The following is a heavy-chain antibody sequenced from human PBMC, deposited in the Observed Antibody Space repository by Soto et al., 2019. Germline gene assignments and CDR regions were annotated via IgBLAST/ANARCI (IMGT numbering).Heavy chain of an antibody. Sequence: QVQLQQWGAGLLKPSETLSLTCAVYGGSFIGYYWSWIRQPPGKGLEWIGEINHRGSTNYNPSLPSRVTLSVDTSKNHFTLKLSSVTAADTAVYYCVTALGLVDAHKALDYWGQGTLVTVSS. D-gene: IGHD1-26*01. V-gene: IGHV4-34*01. CDR2: INHRGST. CDR1: GGSFIGYY. CDR3: VTALGLVDAHKALDY. J-gene: IGHJ4*02.